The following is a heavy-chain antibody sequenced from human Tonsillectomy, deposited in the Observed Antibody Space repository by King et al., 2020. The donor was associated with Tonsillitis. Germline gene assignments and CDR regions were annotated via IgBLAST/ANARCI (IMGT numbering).Heavy chain of an antibody. V-gene: IGHV3-73*01. CDR1: GFTFSGSA. D-gene: IGHD4-17*01. Sequence: VQLVESGGGLVQPGGSLKLSCAASGFTFSGSAMHWVRQASGKGLEWVGRIRSKANSYAQAYAASVKGRFTISRDDSKNTAYLQMNSLKTEDTAVYYCTRVTDGDLYYWGQGTLVTVSS. CDR3: TRVTDGDLYY. J-gene: IGHJ4*02. CDR2: IRSKANSYAQ.